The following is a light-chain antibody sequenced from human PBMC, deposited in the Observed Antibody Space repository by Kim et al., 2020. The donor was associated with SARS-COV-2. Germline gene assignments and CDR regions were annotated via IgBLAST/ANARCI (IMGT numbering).Light chain of an antibody. J-gene: IGLJ2*01. CDR2: ELT. CDR3: SSYAGTNNVI. CDR1: TNDVGAYNY. Sequence: QSALTQPPSASGSPGQSVAISCTGTTNDVGAYNYVSWYQQHPGKAPKLILYELTKRPSGVPDRFSGSKSGNTASLTVPGLQAEDEAHYYCSSYAGTNNVIFGGGTQLTVL. V-gene: IGLV2-8*01.